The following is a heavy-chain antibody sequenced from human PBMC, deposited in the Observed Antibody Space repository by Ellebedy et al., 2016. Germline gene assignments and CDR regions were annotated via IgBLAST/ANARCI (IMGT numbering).Heavy chain of an antibody. J-gene: IGHJ4*02. Sequence: SLKISXAASGFTFDDYAMNWVRQAPGKGLEWVAGLSWNSYSIGYADSVKGRFTISRDNAKNFLYLQMNSLRAEDTAVYYCVAPKTGSHFDYWGQGTLVTVSS. CDR3: VAPKTGSHFDY. V-gene: IGHV3-9*01. D-gene: IGHD7-27*01. CDR2: LSWNSYSI. CDR1: GFTFDDYA.